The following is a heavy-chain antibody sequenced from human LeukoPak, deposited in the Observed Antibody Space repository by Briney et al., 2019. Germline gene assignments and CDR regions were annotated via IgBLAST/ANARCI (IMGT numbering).Heavy chain of an antibody. Sequence: GGSLRLSCAVSGFTFSSYSMNWVRQAPGKGLEWASSISSSSRSIYYADSVKGRFTISRDNSKNTLYLQMNSLRAEDTAVYYCARDKVRGSGSYDGYWGQGTLVTVSS. CDR3: ARDKVRGSGSYDGY. CDR2: ISSSSRSI. D-gene: IGHD3-10*01. V-gene: IGHV3-21*01. J-gene: IGHJ4*02. CDR1: GFTFSSYS.